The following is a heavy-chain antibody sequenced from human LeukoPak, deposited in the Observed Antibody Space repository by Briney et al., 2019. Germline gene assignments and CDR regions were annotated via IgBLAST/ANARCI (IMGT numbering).Heavy chain of an antibody. CDR2: ISISGTYR. CDR3: ARDQPDTAFDY. J-gene: IGHJ4*02. CDR1: GFTFGTYT. D-gene: IGHD5-18*01. Sequence: GGSLRLSCAASGFTFGTYTMNWVRQAPGKGLEWVSSISISGTYRYYADSVKGRFTMSRDNAKNSLFLQMNSLRAEDTAVYYCARDQPDTAFDYWGQGTLVTVSS. V-gene: IGHV3-21*01.